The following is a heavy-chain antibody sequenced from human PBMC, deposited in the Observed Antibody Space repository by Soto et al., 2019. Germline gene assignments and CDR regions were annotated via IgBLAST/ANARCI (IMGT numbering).Heavy chain of an antibody. CDR1: GGSISSGGYS. V-gene: IGHV4-31*03. CDR2: VHYSGST. J-gene: IGHJ4*02. CDR3: ARPTGNRFDS. Sequence: QVQLQESGPGLVKTSQTLSLTCPVSGGSISSGGYSWSWIRQHPGKGLEWIGYVHYSGSTYYNPSVKSRATIAMDTSNNQFSLRLTSVTAADTAVYYCARPTGNRFDSWGQGSLVTVSS. D-gene: IGHD7-27*01.